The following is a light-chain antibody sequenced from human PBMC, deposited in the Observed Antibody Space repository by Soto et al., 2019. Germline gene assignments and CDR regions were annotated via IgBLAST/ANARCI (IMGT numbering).Light chain of an antibody. J-gene: IGKJ1*01. CDR3: QQYNNWPT. CDR2: GAS. V-gene: IGKV3-15*01. Sequence: QFPDTLSFPHLESATLSFWAAQGVGTRLAWYAQKPGQATRLLIYGASSRATGIPARFSGSGYGTEFTLTISSLQSEDFAVYYCQQYNNWPTFGQGTKVEIK. CDR1: QGVGTR.